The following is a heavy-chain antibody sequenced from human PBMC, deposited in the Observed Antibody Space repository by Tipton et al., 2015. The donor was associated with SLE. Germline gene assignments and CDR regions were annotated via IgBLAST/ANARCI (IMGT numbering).Heavy chain of an antibody. D-gene: IGHD3-10*01. CDR1: GYSISSGYY. Sequence: LSLTCTVSGYSISSGYYWGWIRQPPGKGLEWIGSIYRSGRTIYYADSVKGRFTISRDNAKNSLYLQMNSLRAEDTAVYYCARDAPSMVQVMDVWGQGTTVTVPS. J-gene: IGHJ6*02. CDR2: IYRSGRTI. V-gene: IGHV3-11*04. CDR3: ARDAPSMVQVMDV.